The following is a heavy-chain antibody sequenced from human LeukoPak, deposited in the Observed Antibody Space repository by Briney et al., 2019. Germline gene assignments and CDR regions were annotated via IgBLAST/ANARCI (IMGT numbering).Heavy chain of an antibody. CDR1: GFIFSDYH. J-gene: IGHJ4*02. CDR2: ISYSGSTI. CDR3: ARDGTEDY. Sequence: TPGGSLRLSCAASGFIFSDYHMSWIRQAPGKGLEWVSYISYSGSTIYYADSVKGRFTVSRDNAKNSLYLQMNSLRAEDTAMYYCARDGTEDYWGQGTLVTVSS. D-gene: IGHD1-26*01. V-gene: IGHV3-11*04.